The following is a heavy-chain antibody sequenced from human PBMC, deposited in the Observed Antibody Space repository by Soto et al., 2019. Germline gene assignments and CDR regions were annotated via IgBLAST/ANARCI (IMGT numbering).Heavy chain of an antibody. Sequence: ASVKVSCKASGYTFTSYGISWVRQAPGQGLEWMGWISAYNGNTNYAQKLQGRVTMTTDTSTSTAYMELRSLRSDDTAVYYCARDQPGVAAAGTFDFWAQGTLVTGSA. D-gene: IGHD6-13*01. J-gene: IGHJ4*02. CDR3: ARDQPGVAAAGTFDF. CDR1: GYTFTSYG. CDR2: ISAYNGNT. V-gene: IGHV1-18*01.